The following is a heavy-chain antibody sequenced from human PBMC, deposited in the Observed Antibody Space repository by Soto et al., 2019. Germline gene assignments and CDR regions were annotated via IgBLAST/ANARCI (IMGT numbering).Heavy chain of an antibody. CDR1: GFTVSSNY. CDR3: ARSRSGYSLDDAFDI. V-gene: IGHV3-66*01. CDR2: IYSGGST. D-gene: IGHD3-3*01. J-gene: IGHJ3*02. Sequence: GGSLRLSCAASGFTVSSNYMSWVRQAPGKGLEWVSVIYSGGSTYYADSVKGRFTISRDNSKNTLYLQMNSLRAEDTAVYYCARSRSGYSLDDAFDIWGQGTMVTVSS.